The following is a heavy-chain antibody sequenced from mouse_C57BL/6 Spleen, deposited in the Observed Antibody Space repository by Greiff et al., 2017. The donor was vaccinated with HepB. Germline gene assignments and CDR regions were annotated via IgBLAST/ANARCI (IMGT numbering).Heavy chain of an antibody. Sequence: EVQVVESEGGLVQPGSSMKLSCTASGFTFSDYYMAWVRQVPEKGLEWVANINYDGSSTYYLDSLKSRFIISRDNAKNILYLQMSSLKSEDTATYYCARDRDYYGSSGFDYWGQGTTLTVSS. V-gene: IGHV5-16*01. CDR3: ARDRDYYGSSGFDY. J-gene: IGHJ2*01. CDR2: INYDGSST. CDR1: GFTFSDYY. D-gene: IGHD1-1*01.